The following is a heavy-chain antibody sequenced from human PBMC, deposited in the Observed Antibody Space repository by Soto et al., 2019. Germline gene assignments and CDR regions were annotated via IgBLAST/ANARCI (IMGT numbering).Heavy chain of an antibody. Sequence: GESLKISCKGSGYTFTTYRINWVRQMPGKGLEWMGRIDPSDSYTKYSPSFQGHVIMSADKSISTAYLHWSSLKASDTAIYYCARSFDSSSTYGMDVWGQGTTVTVSS. CDR3: ARSFDSSSTYGMDV. CDR1: GYTFTTYR. CDR2: IDPSDSYT. V-gene: IGHV5-10-1*01. D-gene: IGHD6-13*01. J-gene: IGHJ6*02.